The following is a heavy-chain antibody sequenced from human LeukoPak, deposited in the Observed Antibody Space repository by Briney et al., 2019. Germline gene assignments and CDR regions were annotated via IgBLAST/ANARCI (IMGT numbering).Heavy chain of an antibody. CDR2: IYYSGST. CDR3: ARDHSGSPHFDY. V-gene: IGHV4-59*11. Sequence: SETLSLTCTVSGGSISSHYWSWIGQPPAKGLEWIGYIYYSGSTNYNHYLQSRVTLSVDTSKNQFSLKLSSVTAADTAVYYCARDHSGSPHFDYWGQGTLVTVSS. CDR1: GGSISSHY. D-gene: IGHD1-26*01. J-gene: IGHJ4*02.